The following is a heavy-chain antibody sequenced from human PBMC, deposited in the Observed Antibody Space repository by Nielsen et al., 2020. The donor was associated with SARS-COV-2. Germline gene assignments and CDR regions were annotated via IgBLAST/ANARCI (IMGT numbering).Heavy chain of an antibody. V-gene: IGHV3-23*01. Sequence: GGSLRLSCIASGFTFNIYATAWVRRTPGRGLQWVSGISASGGSTYYTDSVKGRFAVSRDNSRNTLYLQMHSLRVEDTALYYCAKDDVVRGDAFDIWGQGTMVTVSS. CDR2: ISASGGST. CDR3: AKDDVVRGDAFDI. J-gene: IGHJ3*02. D-gene: IGHD3-10*01. CDR1: GFTFNIYA.